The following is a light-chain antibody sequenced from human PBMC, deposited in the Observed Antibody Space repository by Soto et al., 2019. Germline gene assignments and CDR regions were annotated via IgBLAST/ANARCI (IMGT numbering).Light chain of an antibody. V-gene: IGKV1-5*03. CDR3: QQYNSYSLT. CDR1: QSISSW. Sequence: DIQMTQSPSTLSASVGDRVTITCRTSQSISSWLAWYQQKPGKAPKLLIYKASSLESGVPSRFSGSGSGTEFTLTISSLQPDDFATYYCQQYNSYSLTFGGGTKLEIK. CDR2: KAS. J-gene: IGKJ4*01.